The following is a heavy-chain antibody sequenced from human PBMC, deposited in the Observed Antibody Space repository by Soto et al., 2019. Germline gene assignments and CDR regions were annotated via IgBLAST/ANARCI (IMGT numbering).Heavy chain of an antibody. CDR1: GGSISSGGYS. J-gene: IGHJ4*02. CDR3: ARGQTLFGIITRLDY. Sequence: PSETLSLTLAVSGGSISSGGYSWSWIRQPPGKGLEWIGYIYYSGRTYYNPSLKSRVTISIDTSKTQFSLKLSSVTAADTAVYYCARGQTLFGIITRLDYWAKG. D-gene: IGHD3-3*01. V-gene: IGHV4-30-2*05. CDR2: IYYSGRT.